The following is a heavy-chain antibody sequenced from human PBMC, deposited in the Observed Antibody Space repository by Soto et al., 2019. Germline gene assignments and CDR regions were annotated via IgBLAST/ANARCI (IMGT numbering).Heavy chain of an antibody. J-gene: IGHJ4*02. V-gene: IGHV1-8*01. Sequence: QVQLVQSGAEVKKPGASVKVSCKASGYTFTSYDINWVRQAPGQGLEWMGWMNAYCVNTGCAQKYQGRVTMTRNASKSTAYMELSSLGSENTPVHCCASDKVGMVESRGQGTLGTVSS. CDR1: GYTFTSYD. D-gene: IGHD5-12*01. CDR3: ASDKVGMVES. CDR2: MNAYCVNT.